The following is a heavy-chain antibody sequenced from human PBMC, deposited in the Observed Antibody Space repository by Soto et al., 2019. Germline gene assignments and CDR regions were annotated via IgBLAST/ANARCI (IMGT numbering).Heavy chain of an antibody. CDR3: ATSSGGDYGDYQGSFDY. J-gene: IGHJ4*02. D-gene: IGHD4-17*01. Sequence: QVQLQESGPGLVKPSQTLSLTCTVSGGSISSGGYYWSWIRQHPGKGLEWIGYIYYSGSTYYNPSLQSGVTISVGTSKNQFSLKLSSLCAADTAVYYCATSSGGDYGDYQGSFDYWGQGTLVTVSS. V-gene: IGHV4-31*03. CDR2: IYYSGST. CDR1: GGSISSGGYY.